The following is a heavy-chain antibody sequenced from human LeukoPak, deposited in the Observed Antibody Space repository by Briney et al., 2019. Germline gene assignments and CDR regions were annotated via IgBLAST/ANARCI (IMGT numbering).Heavy chain of an antibody. V-gene: IGHV3-74*01. CDR1: GFTFSSYW. Sequence: GGSLSLSCAASGFTFSSYWMQWVRQAPGKGLVWVWRIKNDGSVTNYADSVKGRYTISRDNDKKILYLQMNSLRAEDTAVYYCARYNAAAGDYWGQGTLVTVCS. CDR3: ARYNAAAGDY. CDR2: IKNDGSVT. D-gene: IGHD6-13*01. J-gene: IGHJ4*02.